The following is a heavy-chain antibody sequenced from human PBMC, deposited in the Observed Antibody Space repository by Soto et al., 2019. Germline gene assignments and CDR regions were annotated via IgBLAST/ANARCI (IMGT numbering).Heavy chain of an antibody. CDR2: ISSSSSYI. Sequence: GGSLRLSCAASGFTFSSYSMNWVRQAPGKGLEWVSSISSSSSYIYYADSVKGRFTISRDNAKNSLYLQMNSLRAEDTAVYYCASQDIVVVVAATPYAFDIWGQGTMVTVSS. CDR1: GFTFSSYS. J-gene: IGHJ3*02. V-gene: IGHV3-21*01. D-gene: IGHD2-15*01. CDR3: ASQDIVVVVAATPYAFDI.